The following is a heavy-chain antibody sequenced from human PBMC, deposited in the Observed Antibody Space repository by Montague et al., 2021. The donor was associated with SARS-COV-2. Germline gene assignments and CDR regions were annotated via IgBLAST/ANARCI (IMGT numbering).Heavy chain of an antibody. CDR3: VRASLNKARIAVAGTTVY. J-gene: IGHJ4*02. CDR1: GFTFNNYA. Sequence: SLRLSCAASGFTFNNYAMHWVRQAPGKGLEWVAIISYDGSNKYYADSVKGRLAISRDNSKNTLYLQMNSLRAEDTAVYYCVRASLNKARIAVAGTTVYWGQGTLVTISS. CDR2: ISYDGSNK. D-gene: IGHD6-19*01. V-gene: IGHV3-30*09.